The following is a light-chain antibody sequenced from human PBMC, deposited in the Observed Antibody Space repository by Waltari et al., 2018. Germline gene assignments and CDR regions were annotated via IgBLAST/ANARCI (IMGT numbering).Light chain of an antibody. CDR2: GKD. CDR3: SSRNGRANQVV. Sequence: SSELPQDPAVSVALGQTVRITCQGDSLRTSYASWYQLKPGQATVLVIYGKDKRPSGIPDRISGYSSGATSSLTITGAQAEDEADYYCSSRNGRANQVVFAGGTKVTVL. J-gene: IGLJ3*02. CDR1: SLRTSY. V-gene: IGLV3-19*01.